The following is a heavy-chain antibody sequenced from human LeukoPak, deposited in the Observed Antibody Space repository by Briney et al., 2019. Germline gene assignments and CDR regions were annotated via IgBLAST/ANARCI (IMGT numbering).Heavy chain of an antibody. CDR3: ARDFFFAALYDSSGYRLDY. CDR2: ISSSSSYI. J-gene: IGHJ4*02. D-gene: IGHD3-22*01. V-gene: IGHV3-21*01. CDR1: GFTFSSYS. Sequence: PGGSLRLSCAASGFTFSSYSMNWVRQAPGKGLEWVSSISSSSSYIYYADSVKGRFTISRDNSKNTLYLQMNSLRAEDTAVYYCARDFFFAALYDSSGYRLDYWGQGTLVTVSS.